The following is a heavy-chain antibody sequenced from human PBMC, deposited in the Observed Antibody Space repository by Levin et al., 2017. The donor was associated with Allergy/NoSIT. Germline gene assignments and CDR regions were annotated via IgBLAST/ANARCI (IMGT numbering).Heavy chain of an antibody. CDR3: AASAPYYDFWSGRY. V-gene: IGHV1-58*01. D-gene: IGHD3-3*01. J-gene: IGHJ4*02. CDR2: IVVGSGNT. Sequence: PVASVKVSCKSSGLTLTSSVVQWVRQARGQRLEYIGWIVVGSGNTNYAQKFQERLTITRDMSTSTAYMELSSLRSEDTAVYFCAASAPYYDFWSGRYWGQGTLVTVSS. CDR1: GLTLTSSV.